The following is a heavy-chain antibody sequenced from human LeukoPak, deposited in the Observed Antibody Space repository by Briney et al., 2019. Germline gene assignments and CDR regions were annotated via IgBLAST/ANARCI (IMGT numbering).Heavy chain of an antibody. Sequence: SETLSLTCTVSGGSISSYYWSWIRQPAGKGLEWIGRIYTGGSTNYNPSLKSRVTMSVDTSKNQFSLKLSSVTAADTAVYYCARTPWGVGATLVYYYYYMDVWGKGTTVTVSS. CDR1: GGSISSYY. D-gene: IGHD1-26*01. CDR2: IYTGGST. CDR3: ARTPWGVGATLVYYYYYMDV. J-gene: IGHJ6*03. V-gene: IGHV4-4*07.